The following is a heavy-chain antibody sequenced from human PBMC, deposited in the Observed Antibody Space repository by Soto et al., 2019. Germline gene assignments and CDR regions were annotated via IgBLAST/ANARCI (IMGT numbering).Heavy chain of an antibody. Sequence: GRSLRLSCAASGFTFSSYAMSWVRQAPGKGLEWVSAISGSGGSTYYADSVKGRFTISRDNSKNTLYLQMTGLRAEDTAVYYCATTPGITGGDVWGKGTTVTVSS. CDR3: ATTPGITGGDV. J-gene: IGHJ6*04. CDR2: ISGSGGST. CDR1: GFTFSSYA. D-gene: IGHD1-20*01. V-gene: IGHV3-23*01.